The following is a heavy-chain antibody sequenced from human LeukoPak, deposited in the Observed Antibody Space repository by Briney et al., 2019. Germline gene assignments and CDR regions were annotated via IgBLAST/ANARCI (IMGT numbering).Heavy chain of an antibody. V-gene: IGHV3-30*18. D-gene: IGHD3-22*01. Sequence: PGGSLRLSCAASGFTFSNYGMNWVRQAPGKGLEWVAVISYDGSNKYYADSVKGRFTISRDNSKNTLYLQMNSLRAEDTAVYYCAKVLLIDYYDSSGYLDYWGQGTLVTVSS. J-gene: IGHJ4*02. CDR2: ISYDGSNK. CDR1: GFTFSNYG. CDR3: AKVLLIDYYDSSGYLDY.